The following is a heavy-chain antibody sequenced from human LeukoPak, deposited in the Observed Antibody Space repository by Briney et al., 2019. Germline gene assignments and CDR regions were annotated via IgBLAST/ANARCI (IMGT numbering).Heavy chain of an antibody. CDR1: GGSISSGDYY. V-gene: IGHV4-30-4*01. Sequence: PSQTLSLTCTVSGGSISSGDYYWSWIRQPPGKGLEWIGYIYYSGSTYYNPSLKSRVTISVDTSKNQFSLKLSSVTAADTAVYYCARSPFTGTYYDILTGYGPSYYYYGMDVWGQGTTVTVSS. CDR3: ARSPFTGTYYDILTGYGPSYYYYGMDV. CDR2: IYYSGST. D-gene: IGHD3-9*01. J-gene: IGHJ6*02.